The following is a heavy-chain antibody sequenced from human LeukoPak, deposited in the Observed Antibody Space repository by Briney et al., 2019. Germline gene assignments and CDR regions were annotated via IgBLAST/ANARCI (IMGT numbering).Heavy chain of an antibody. J-gene: IGHJ4*02. Sequence: PSETLSLTCTVSGGSISSSSYYWGWIRQPPGKGLEWIGSIYYSGSTYYNPSLKSRVTISVDTSKNQFSLKLSSVTAADTAVYYCASLAGDYGYWGQGTLVTVSS. CDR2: IYYSGST. CDR1: GGSISSSSYY. D-gene: IGHD4-17*01. CDR3: ASLAGDYGY. V-gene: IGHV4-39*07.